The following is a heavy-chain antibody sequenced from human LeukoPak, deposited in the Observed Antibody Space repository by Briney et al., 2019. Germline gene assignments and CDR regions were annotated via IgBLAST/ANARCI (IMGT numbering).Heavy chain of an antibody. CDR3: ARLRWFGANLDY. CDR2: IYHSGST. CDR1: GGSISSYY. J-gene: IGHJ4*02. V-gene: IGHV4-59*08. D-gene: IGHD3-10*01. Sequence: SETLSLTCTVSGGSISSYYWSWIRQPPGKGLEWIGSIYHSGSTYYNPSLKSRVTISVDTSKNQFSLKLSSVTAADTAVYYCARLRWFGANLDYWGQGTLVTVSS.